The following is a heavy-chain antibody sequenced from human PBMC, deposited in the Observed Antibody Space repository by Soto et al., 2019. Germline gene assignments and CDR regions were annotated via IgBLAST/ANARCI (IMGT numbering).Heavy chain of an antibody. CDR1: GGSISSYY. J-gene: IGHJ3*02. D-gene: IGHD2-15*01. CDR3: ARGYCSGGSCADDAFDI. Sequence: PSETLSLTCTVSGGSISSYYWSWLRQPPGKGLEWIGYIYYSGSTNYNPSLKSRVTISVDTSKNQFSLKLSSVTAADTAVYYCARGYCSGGSCADDAFDIWGQGTMVT. V-gene: IGHV4-59*01. CDR2: IYYSGST.